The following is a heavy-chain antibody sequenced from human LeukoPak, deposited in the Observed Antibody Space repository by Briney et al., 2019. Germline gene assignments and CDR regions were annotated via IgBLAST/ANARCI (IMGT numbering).Heavy chain of an antibody. CDR2: ISAGGGST. D-gene: IGHD1-26*01. V-gene: IGHV3-23*01. CDR3: AKDSSGSYYGKSDY. CDR1: GFTFSSYA. Sequence: GGSLRLXCAASGFTFSSYAMSWVRPAPGKGLEWVSGISAGGGSTYYADSVKGRFTISRDNSKNTLSLQMNSLRGEDTAVYYCAKDSSGSYYGKSDYWGQGTLVAVSS. J-gene: IGHJ4*02.